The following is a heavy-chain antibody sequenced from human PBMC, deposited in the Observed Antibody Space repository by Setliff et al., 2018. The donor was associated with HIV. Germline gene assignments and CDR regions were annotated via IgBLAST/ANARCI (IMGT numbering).Heavy chain of an antibody. Sequence: SETLSLTCAVSGGSVSSTNWWNWVRQPPGKGLEWIGEIFHSGTTYYNPSLKRRVTMSVDKSKNQLSLKLWSVTAADTAVYYCARGYAGVTGSPLYYMDVWGKGTTVTVSS. CDR3: ARGYAGVTGSPLYYMDV. J-gene: IGHJ6*03. D-gene: IGHD3-9*01. CDR1: GGSVSSTNW. V-gene: IGHV4-4*02. CDR2: IFHSGTT.